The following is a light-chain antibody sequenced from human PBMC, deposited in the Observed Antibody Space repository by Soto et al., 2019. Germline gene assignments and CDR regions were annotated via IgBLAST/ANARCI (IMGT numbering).Light chain of an antibody. CDR2: DVS. V-gene: IGLV2-14*03. CDR1: SSDVSTYDY. Sequence: QSVLTQPASVSGSPGQSITISCTGTSSDVSTYDYVSWYQQHPGKAPKLIIYDVSHRPSGASNRFSGSKSGNTASLSISGLQAGDEADYYCSSYRRSNTLVFGTGTKVTVL. CDR3: SSYRRSNTLV. J-gene: IGLJ1*01.